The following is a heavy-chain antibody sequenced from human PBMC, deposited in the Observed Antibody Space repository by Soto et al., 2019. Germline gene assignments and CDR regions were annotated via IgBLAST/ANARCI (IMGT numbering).Heavy chain of an antibody. D-gene: IGHD3-3*01. Sequence: QITLNESGPTVVRPTETLTLTCRFSGFSLTTSGVGVGWIRQSPGKAPECLALIYWDDDKRYSASLKSRLTITKDTSKNQVVLTVSDLDPMDTATYYCAHRVLRTVFGLVTTTAIYFDFWGQGNPVAVSS. CDR3: AHRVLRTVFGLVTTTAIYFDF. CDR1: GFSLTTSGVG. J-gene: IGHJ4*02. V-gene: IGHV2-5*02. CDR2: IYWDDDK.